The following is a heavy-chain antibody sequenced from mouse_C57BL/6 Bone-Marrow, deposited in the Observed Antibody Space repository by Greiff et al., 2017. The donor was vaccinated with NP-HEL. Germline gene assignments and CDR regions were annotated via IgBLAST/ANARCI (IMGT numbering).Heavy chain of an antibody. D-gene: IGHD4-1*01. CDR3: ARNWDWYFDV. V-gene: IGHV1-55*01. Sequence: QVQLQQSGAELVKPGASVKMSCKASGYTFTSYWITWVKQRPGQGLEWIGDFYLGSGSTNYNEKFKSKATLTVDTSASTAYMQLSSLTSEDSAVYYCARNWDWYFDVWGTGTTVTVSS. J-gene: IGHJ1*03. CDR2: FYLGSGST. CDR1: GYTFTSYW.